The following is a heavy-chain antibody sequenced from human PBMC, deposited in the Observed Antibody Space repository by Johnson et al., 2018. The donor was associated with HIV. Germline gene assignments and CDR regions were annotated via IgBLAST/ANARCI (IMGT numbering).Heavy chain of an antibody. CDR3: ARGAYYYLI. CDR1: VFSFRSYW. Sequence: VQLVESGGSVVWPGGSLRLSCAASVFSFRSYWMSWVHQAPGKGLEWVANIKQDGSETFYADSGKGRFIISRDNARNSEFLQMNSLRAEDTAVYYCARGAYYYLIWGQGTMVTVSS. J-gene: IGHJ3*01. CDR2: IKQDGSET. D-gene: IGHD3-22*01. V-gene: IGHV3-7*01.